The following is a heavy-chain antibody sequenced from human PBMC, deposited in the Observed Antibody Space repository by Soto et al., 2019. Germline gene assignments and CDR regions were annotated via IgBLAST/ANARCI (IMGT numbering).Heavy chain of an antibody. CDR3: ARMRNILTGYPGRFHY. Sequence: PSETLSLTCTVSGGSISTYYWSWIRQPPGKGLEWIGYIYYSGSTNYNPSLKSRVTISVDTSKNQFSLKLSSVTAADTAVYYCARMRNILTGYPGRFHYWGQGTLVTVSS. CDR2: IYYSGST. V-gene: IGHV4-59*01. J-gene: IGHJ4*02. D-gene: IGHD3-9*01. CDR1: GGSISTYY.